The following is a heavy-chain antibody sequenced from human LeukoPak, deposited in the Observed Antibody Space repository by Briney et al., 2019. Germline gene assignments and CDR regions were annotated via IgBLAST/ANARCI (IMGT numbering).Heavy chain of an antibody. Sequence: PGGSLRLSCAASGFTVSSNYMSWVRQVPGKGLEWVSVIYSGGSTYYADSVKGRFTISRDNSKNTLYLQMNSLRAEDTAVYYCARGRQDYDSSGYYLDYWGQGTLVTVSS. CDR3: ARGRQDYDSSGYYLDY. CDR2: IYSGGST. CDR1: GFTVSSNY. J-gene: IGHJ4*02. V-gene: IGHV3-66*01. D-gene: IGHD3-22*01.